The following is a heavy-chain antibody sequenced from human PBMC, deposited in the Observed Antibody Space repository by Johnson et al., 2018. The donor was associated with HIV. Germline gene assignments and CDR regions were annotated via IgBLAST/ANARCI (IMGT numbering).Heavy chain of an antibody. J-gene: IGHJ3*02. CDR2: IRYDGNNK. V-gene: IGHV3-30*02. CDR3: AKECGGDCYDAFDI. D-gene: IGHD2-21*02. Sequence: QVQLVESGGGVVQPGGSLRLSCEVSGFTFRSYGMHWVRQAPGKGLAWVAFIRYDGNNKSYADSVKGRFTISRDNSRSTLYLQMNSLRAEDTAAYYCAKECGGDCYDAFDIWGQGTMVTVSS. CDR1: GFTFRSYG.